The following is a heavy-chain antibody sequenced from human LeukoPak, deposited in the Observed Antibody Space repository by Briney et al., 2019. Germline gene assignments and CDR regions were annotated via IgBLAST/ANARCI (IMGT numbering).Heavy chain of an antibody. Sequence: PSETLSLTCAVYGGSFSGYYWSWIRQPPGKGLEWIGEINHSGSTNYNPSLKSRVTISVDTSKNQFSLKLSSVTAADMAVYYCARWGHYGPLGYWGQGTLVTVSS. CDR2: INHSGST. D-gene: IGHD4-17*01. CDR3: ARWGHYGPLGY. CDR1: GGSFSGYY. V-gene: IGHV4-34*01. J-gene: IGHJ4*02.